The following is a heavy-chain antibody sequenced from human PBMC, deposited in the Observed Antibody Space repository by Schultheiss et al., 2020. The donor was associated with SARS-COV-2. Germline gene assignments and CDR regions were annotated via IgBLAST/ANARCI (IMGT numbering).Heavy chain of an antibody. J-gene: IGHJ3*02. CDR3: ARDYCSRASCYEDAFDI. CDR2: ISSSGTTI. CDR1: GGSFSGYY. V-gene: IGHV3-11*01. Sequence: GGSLRLSCAVYGGSFSGYYWSWIRQPPGKGLEWVSYISSSGTTIYYADSVRGRFTISRDNAKNSLYLQMNSLRAEDTAVYYCARDYCSRASCYEDAFDIWGQGTMVTVSS. D-gene: IGHD2-2*01.